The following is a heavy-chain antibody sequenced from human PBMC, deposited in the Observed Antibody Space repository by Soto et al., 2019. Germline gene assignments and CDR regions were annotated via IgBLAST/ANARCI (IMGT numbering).Heavy chain of an antibody. CDR1: GFTFRDYY. CDR3: AKGRSYYYYYGVDV. J-gene: IGHJ6*02. V-gene: IGHV3-11*01. Sequence: GGSLRLSCAASGFTFRDYYMSWIRQAPGKGLERISYISISGSSIYYADSVKGRFTISRDDAKNSLYLQMNSLRAEDTALYYCAKGRSYYYYYGVDVWGQGTTVTVSS. CDR2: ISISGSSI.